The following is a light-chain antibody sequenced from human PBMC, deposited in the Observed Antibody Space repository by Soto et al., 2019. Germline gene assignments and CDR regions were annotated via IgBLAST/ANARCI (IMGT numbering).Light chain of an antibody. CDR1: SSDVGAYKF. CDR2: EVT. CDR3: SSYSSTSTPWV. V-gene: IGLV2-14*01. Sequence: QSALTQPASVSGSPGQSITIFCTGTSSDVGAYKFVSWYRHHPGRAPQVMIYEVTNRPSGVSSRFSGFKSGNTASLTISGLQPEDEGDYYCSSYSSTSTPWVFGGGTKVTVL. J-gene: IGLJ3*02.